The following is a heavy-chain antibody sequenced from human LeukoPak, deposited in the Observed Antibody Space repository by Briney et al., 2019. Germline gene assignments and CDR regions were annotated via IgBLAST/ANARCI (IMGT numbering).Heavy chain of an antibody. D-gene: IGHD3-3*01. CDR3: ARGSEWSSGVSDY. J-gene: IGHJ4*02. V-gene: IGHV3-21*01. CDR1: GFTFSRCG. Sequence: GGSLRLSCVASGFTFSRCGMNWVRQAPGKGLEWVSSISGSTTYIYYADSVKGRFTISRDNAKNSLYLQMNSPRAEDTAVYYCARGSEWSSGVSDYWGQGTLVTVSS. CDR2: ISGSTTYI.